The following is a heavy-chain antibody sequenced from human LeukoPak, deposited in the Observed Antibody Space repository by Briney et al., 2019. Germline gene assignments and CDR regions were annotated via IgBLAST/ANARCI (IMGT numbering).Heavy chain of an antibody. CDR1: GGTFSSYA. CDR3: ARANEARALPDY. Sequence: ASVKVSCKASGGTFSSYAISWVRQAPGQGLEWMGIINPSGGSTSYAQKFQGRVTMTRDTSTSTVYMELSSLRSEDTAVYYCARANEARALPDYWGQGTLVTVSS. J-gene: IGHJ4*02. CDR2: INPSGGST. D-gene: IGHD2-8*01. V-gene: IGHV1-46*01.